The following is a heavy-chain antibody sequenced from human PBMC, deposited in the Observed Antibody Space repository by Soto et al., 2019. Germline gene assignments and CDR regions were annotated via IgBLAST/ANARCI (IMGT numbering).Heavy chain of an antibody. Sequence: QVQLVQSGAEVKKPGASVKVSCKASGYTFPSYGISWVRQAPGQGLEWMGWISAYNGNTNYAQQLQGRVTMTTDTSTSTAYMELRSLRSDDTAVYYCARARNYDFWSGYSGGTLNWFDPWGQGTLVTVSS. CDR2: ISAYNGNT. D-gene: IGHD3-3*01. CDR3: ARARNYDFWSGYSGGTLNWFDP. J-gene: IGHJ5*02. V-gene: IGHV1-18*01. CDR1: GYTFPSYG.